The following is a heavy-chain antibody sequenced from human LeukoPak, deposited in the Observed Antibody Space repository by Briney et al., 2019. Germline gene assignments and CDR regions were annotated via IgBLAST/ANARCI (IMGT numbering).Heavy chain of an antibody. CDR3: ARDESAGDFTRAFDI. CDR1: GFTFSSYS. Sequence: GVLRLSCAASGFTFSSYSMNWVRQAPGKGLEWVSYISSSSSTIYYADSVKGRFTISRDNAKNSLYLQMNSLRAEDTAVYYCARDESAGDFTRAFDIWGQGTMVTVSS. D-gene: IGHD7-27*01. CDR2: ISSSSSTI. J-gene: IGHJ3*02. V-gene: IGHV3-48*04.